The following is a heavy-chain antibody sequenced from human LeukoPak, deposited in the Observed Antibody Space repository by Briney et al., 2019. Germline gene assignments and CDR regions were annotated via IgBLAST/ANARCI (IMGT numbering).Heavy chain of an antibody. CDR3: AGAPATVVEFDC. CDR1: GGSISSGGYY. CDR2: IYYSGST. J-gene: IGHJ4*02. Sequence: KPTETLSLTCTVSGGSISSGGYYSSWILQPPGKGMEWLGQIYYSGSTYFNPSLMSRVTITINASKNQCSLNLSSVTAADTAADCCAGAPATVVEFDCWGQGTLVTVSS. V-gene: IGHV4-31*03. D-gene: IGHD4-23*01.